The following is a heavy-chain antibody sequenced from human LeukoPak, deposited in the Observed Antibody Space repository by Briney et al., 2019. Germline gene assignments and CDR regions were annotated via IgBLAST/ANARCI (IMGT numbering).Heavy chain of an antibody. V-gene: IGHV1-2*02. Sequence: ASVKVSCKASGYTFTCYYMHWVRQAPGQGLEWMGWINPNSGGTNYAQKFQGRVTMTRDTSISTAYMELSRLRSDDTAVYYCARVGDGYNSGGSFGYWGQGTLVTVSS. CDR1: GYTFTCYY. CDR2: INPNSGGT. D-gene: IGHD5-24*01. J-gene: IGHJ4*02. CDR3: ARVGDGYNSGGSFGY.